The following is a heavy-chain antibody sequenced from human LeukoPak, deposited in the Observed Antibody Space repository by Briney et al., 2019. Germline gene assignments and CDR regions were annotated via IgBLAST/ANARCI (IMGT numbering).Heavy chain of an antibody. V-gene: IGHV1-2*02. Sequence: ASVKVSCKASGYSFTGYYMHWVRQAPGQGLEWMGWINPNSGGTNYAQKFQGRVTMTRDTSISTAYMELSRLRSDDTAVYYCARGPTRGSWPGEADYWGRGTLVTVSS. D-gene: IGHD7-27*01. CDR2: INPNSGGT. J-gene: IGHJ4*02. CDR3: ARGPTRGSWPGEADY. CDR1: GYSFTGYY.